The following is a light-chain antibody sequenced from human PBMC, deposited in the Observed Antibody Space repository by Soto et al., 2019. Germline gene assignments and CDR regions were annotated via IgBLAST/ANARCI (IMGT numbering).Light chain of an antibody. V-gene: IGLV2-23*01. CDR1: SSDVGSYSL. J-gene: IGLJ2*01. CDR2: EGT. Sequence: QSALTQPASVSGSPGQSITISCTGTSSDVGSYSLVSWYQHHPGKAPKLIIYEGTKRPSGVSNRFSGSKSGNAASLTVSGLQAEDEAEYYCCSYAGSTIFVVFGGGTKLTVL. CDR3: CSYAGSTIFVV.